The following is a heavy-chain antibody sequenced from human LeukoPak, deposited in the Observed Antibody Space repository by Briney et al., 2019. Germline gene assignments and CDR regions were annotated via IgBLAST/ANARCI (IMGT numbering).Heavy chain of an antibody. CDR2: INGDGIST. J-gene: IGHJ4*02. CDR1: GFTFSNYW. CDR3: ARDVGNFDY. Sequence: GGSLRLSCAASGFTFSNYWMHWVRQAPGTGLVWVSRINGDGISTGYADSVKGRFTVSRGNAKKTLYLQMNSLRAEDTAVYYCARDVGNFDYWGQGTLVTVSS. V-gene: IGHV3-74*01.